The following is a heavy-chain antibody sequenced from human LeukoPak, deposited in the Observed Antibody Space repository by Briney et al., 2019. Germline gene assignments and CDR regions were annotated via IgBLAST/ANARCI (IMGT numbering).Heavy chain of an antibody. CDR2: IYYSGST. CDR1: GGSFSGYY. Sequence: SETLSLTCAVYGGSFSGYYWSWIRQPPGKGLEWIGYIYYSGSTNYNPSLKSRVTISVDTSKNQFSLKLSSVTAADTAVYYCARGTTAAAGTILHATGYFDYWGQGTLVTVSS. CDR3: ARGTTAAAGTILHATGYFDY. J-gene: IGHJ4*02. D-gene: IGHD6-13*01. V-gene: IGHV4-59*12.